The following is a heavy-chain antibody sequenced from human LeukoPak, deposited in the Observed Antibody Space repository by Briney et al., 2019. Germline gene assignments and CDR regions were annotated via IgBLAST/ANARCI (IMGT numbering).Heavy chain of an antibody. Sequence: SKTLSLTCSVSGGSISSSSYYWDWVRQPPGTGLEWIGNIYYSGNTHYNSSLRSRVSISVDTSKNQFSLKLTSVTAADTAVYYCARHWFSGSYYPRYDVWGQGTLVTVSS. CDR1: GGSISSSSYY. J-gene: IGHJ4*02. V-gene: IGHV4-39*01. D-gene: IGHD1-26*01. CDR3: ARHWFSGSYYPRYDV. CDR2: IYYSGNT.